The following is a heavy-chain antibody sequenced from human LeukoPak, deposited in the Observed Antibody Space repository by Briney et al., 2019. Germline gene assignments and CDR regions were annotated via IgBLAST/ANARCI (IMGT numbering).Heavy chain of an antibody. CDR2: IYCGGST. J-gene: IGHJ6*02. Sequence: GGSLRLSCAASGFTVSSNYMSWVRQAPGKGLEWVSVIYCGGSTYYADSVKGRFTIPRDNSKNTLYLQMNSLRAEDTAVYYCARDRGAIYYYGMDVWGQGTTVTVSS. V-gene: IGHV3-66*01. CDR3: ARDRGAIYYYGMDV. D-gene: IGHD4/OR15-4a*01. CDR1: GFTVSSNY.